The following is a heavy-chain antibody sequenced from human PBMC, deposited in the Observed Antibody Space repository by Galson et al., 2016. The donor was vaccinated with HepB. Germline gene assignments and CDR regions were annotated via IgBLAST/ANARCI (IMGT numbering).Heavy chain of an antibody. Sequence: SVKVSCKASGYTFTSYEINWVRQAPGQGLEWMGWVSANNGNANYAEKLRGRVTLTTDTSTTTAYLELRSLSSEDTAIYYCARDSGTPPPRRGPSSGYWGQGTLVTVSS. CDR3: ARDSGTPPPRRGPSSGY. CDR1: GYTFTSYE. CDR2: VSANNGNA. J-gene: IGHJ4*02. V-gene: IGHV1-18*04. D-gene: IGHD1-26*01.